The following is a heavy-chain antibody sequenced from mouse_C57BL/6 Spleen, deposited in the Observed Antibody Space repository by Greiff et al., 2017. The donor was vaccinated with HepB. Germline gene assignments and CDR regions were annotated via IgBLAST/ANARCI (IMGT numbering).Heavy chain of an antibody. CDR2: IYPGSGNT. D-gene: IGHD3-2*02. V-gene: IGHV1-76*01. J-gene: IGHJ2*01. CDR3: ARSGDCFDY. Sequence: VQLQQSGAELVRPGASVKLSCKASGYTFTDYYIYWVKQRPGQGLEWIARIYPGSGNTYYNEKFKGKATLTAEKSSSTAYMQLSSLTSEDSAVYFCARSGDCFDYWGQGTTLTVSS. CDR1: GYTFTDYY.